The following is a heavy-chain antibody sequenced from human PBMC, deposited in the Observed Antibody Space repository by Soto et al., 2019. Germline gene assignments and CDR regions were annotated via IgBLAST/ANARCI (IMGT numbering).Heavy chain of an antibody. Sequence: QLQLQEWGPGLVEPSETLSLTCTVSGGSISSICYYWGWIRKPRGKGLGWIGSIYSSGRTYYNPSLSNRVTISVDTHKNQFSLKLSSETAADTAVYYCALYSRGWSRSSCDYWGQGTLVTVSS. CDR1: GGSISSICYY. CDR2: IYSSGRT. CDR3: ALYSRGWSRSSCDY. D-gene: IGHD6-19*01. J-gene: IGHJ4*02. V-gene: IGHV4-39*01.